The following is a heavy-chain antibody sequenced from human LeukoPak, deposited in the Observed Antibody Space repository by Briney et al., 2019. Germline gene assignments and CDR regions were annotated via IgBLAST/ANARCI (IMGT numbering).Heavy chain of an antibody. CDR2: IYMTGST. CDR1: GGSISSYY. CDR3: ARDGIGAGWYLDL. V-gene: IGHV4-4*07. Sequence: SETLSLTCTVSGGSISSYYWSWIRQPAGKGLEWIGRIYMTGSTNYNPSLKSRVIMSVDTSKNQFSLKLNPVTAADTAVYYCARDGIGAGWYLDLWGRGTWVTVSS. J-gene: IGHJ2*01. D-gene: IGHD1-26*01.